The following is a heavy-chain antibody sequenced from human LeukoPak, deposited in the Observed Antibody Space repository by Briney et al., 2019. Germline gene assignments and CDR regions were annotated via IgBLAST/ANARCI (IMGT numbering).Heavy chain of an antibody. V-gene: IGHV5-51*01. CDR1: GYSFTSYW. Sequence: GESLKISCKGSGYSFTSYWIGWVRQMPGKGLEWMGIIYPGDSDTRYSPSFQGQVTISADKSISTAYLQWSSLKASDTAMYYCASSSAYDYVWGGSAIDYWGQGTLVTVSS. D-gene: IGHD3-16*01. J-gene: IGHJ4*02. CDR3: ASSSAYDYVWGGSAIDY. CDR2: IYPGDSDT.